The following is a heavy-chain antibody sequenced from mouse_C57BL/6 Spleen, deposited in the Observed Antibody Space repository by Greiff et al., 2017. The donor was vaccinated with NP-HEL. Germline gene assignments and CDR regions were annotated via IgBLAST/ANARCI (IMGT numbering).Heavy chain of an antibody. D-gene: IGHD4-1*01. J-gene: IGHJ3*01. CDR3: ARDDWDGTFAY. Sequence: DVKLQESGPGLVKPSQSLSLTCSVTGYSITSGYYWNWIRQFPGNKLEWMGYISYDGSNNYNPSLKNRISITRDTSKNQFFLKLNSVTTEDTATYYCARDDWDGTFAYWGQGTLVTVSA. CDR2: ISYDGSN. V-gene: IGHV3-6*01. CDR1: GYSITSGYY.